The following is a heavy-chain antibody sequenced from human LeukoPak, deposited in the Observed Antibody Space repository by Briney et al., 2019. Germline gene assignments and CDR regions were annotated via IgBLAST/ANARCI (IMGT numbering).Heavy chain of an antibody. CDR1: GFTFSGYG. Sequence: GGSLRLSCAASGFTFSGYGIHWVRQAPGQGLEWVALIWYDGSKKYYADSVKGRFTISRDNTKNTLYLQLNSLRADDTAVYYCARAHSSSSTFDLWGQETLVTVSS. J-gene: IGHJ4*02. CDR3: ARAHSSSSTFDL. D-gene: IGHD6-6*01. V-gene: IGHV3-33*01. CDR2: IWYDGSKK.